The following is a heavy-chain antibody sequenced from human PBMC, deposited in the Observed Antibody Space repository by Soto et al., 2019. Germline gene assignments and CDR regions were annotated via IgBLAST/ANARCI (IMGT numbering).Heavy chain of an antibody. J-gene: IGHJ4*01. CDR1: GYTFTSYG. CDR3: AREGYCISTSCYASALDY. D-gene: IGHD2-2*01. V-gene: IGHV1-18*01. Sequence: ASVKVSCKASGYTFTSYGISWVRQAPGQGLEWMGWISAYNGNTDYPQKLQGRATMTTDTSTSTAYMELRSLRSDDTAVYYCAREGYCISTSCYASALDYWGQ. CDR2: ISAYNGNT.